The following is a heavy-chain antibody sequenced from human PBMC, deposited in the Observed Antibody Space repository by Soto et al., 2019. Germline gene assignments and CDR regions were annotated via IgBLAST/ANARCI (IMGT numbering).Heavy chain of an antibody. Sequence: VQLVESGGGVVQPGRSLRLSCAGSGFTFSTFALHWVRQAPGKGLEWVAVVSFNEDKKDYAESVKGRFTISRDNSKNTRSLHMTNLRPEDTAVYRCSRVSFGDYLPTYGMDVWGPGTTVIVSS. J-gene: IGHJ6*02. D-gene: IGHD4-17*01. CDR1: GFTFSTFA. CDR3: SRVSFGDYLPTYGMDV. CDR2: VSFNEDKK. V-gene: IGHV3-30-3*01.